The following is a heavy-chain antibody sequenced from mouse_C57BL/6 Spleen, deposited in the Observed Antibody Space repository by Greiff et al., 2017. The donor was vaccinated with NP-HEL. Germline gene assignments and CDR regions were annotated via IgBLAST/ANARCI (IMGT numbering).Heavy chain of an antibody. CDR1: GFSLSTFGMG. Sequence: QVTLKECGPGILQPSQTLSLTCSFSGFSLSTFGMGVGWIRQPSGKGLEWLAHIWWDDDKYYNPALKSRPTISKDTSKNQVFLKIANVDTADTATYYCARSTYYSNTHWYFDVWGTGTPVTVSS. J-gene: IGHJ1*03. D-gene: IGHD2-5*01. V-gene: IGHV8-8*01. CDR3: ARSTYYSNTHWYFDV. CDR2: IWWDDDK.